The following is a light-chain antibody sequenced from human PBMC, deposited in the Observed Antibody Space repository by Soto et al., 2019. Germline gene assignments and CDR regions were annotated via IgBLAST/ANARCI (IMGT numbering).Light chain of an antibody. J-gene: IGKJ1*01. CDR3: QQYNSYWT. Sequence: IQLTQSPSSLSASVGERATLTCRASQGISSYLAWYQQKPWKAPNLLIYAASTWQSVVPSRFSGSGSATAFTLTIRSLKPDDSATYYCQQYNSYWTFGRGTKVDIK. CDR1: QGISSY. V-gene: IGKV1-9*01. CDR2: AAS.